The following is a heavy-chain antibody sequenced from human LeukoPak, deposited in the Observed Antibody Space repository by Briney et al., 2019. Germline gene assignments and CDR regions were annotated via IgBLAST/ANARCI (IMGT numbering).Heavy chain of an antibody. CDR3: ARYSVRHYDFWSGYGASRGFDP. CDR1: GGPISSGSYY. V-gene: IGHV4-61*02. D-gene: IGHD3-3*01. J-gene: IGHJ5*02. Sequence: PSETLSLTCTVSGGPISSGSYYWSWIRQPAGKGLEWIGRINTSGSTNYNPSLKSRVTISVDTSKNQFSLKLSSVTAADTAVYYCARYSVRHYDFWSGYGASRGFDPWGQGTLVTVSS. CDR2: INTSGST.